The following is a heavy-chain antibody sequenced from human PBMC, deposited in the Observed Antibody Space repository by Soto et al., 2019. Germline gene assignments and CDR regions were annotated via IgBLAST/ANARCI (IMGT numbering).Heavy chain of an antibody. Sequence: QVQLQESGPGLVKPSQTLSLTCAISGDSVSSNSAALNWIRLSPSRGLEWLARTYHRSRWYNDYAVSVRSRITVNPDTSKNQFSQPLTSVPPQDTAVYYCAGTTSHHWDYMDVWGKGTTVTVSS. V-gene: IGHV6-1*01. D-gene: IGHD1-7*01. CDR2: TYHRSRWYN. CDR1: GDSVSSNSAA. CDR3: AGTTSHHWDYMDV. J-gene: IGHJ6*03.